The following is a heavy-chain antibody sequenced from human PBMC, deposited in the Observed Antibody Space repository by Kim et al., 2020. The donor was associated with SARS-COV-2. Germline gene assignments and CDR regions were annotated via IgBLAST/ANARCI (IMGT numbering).Heavy chain of an antibody. V-gene: IGHV3-66*01. J-gene: IGHJ4*02. CDR3: AKEYYYDTRASIFDY. CDR1: GFTISKNY. CDR2: LYSGGTT. D-gene: IGHD3-22*01. Sequence: GGSLRLSCAASGFTISKNYLSWARQAPGKGLQWVAVLYSGGTTYSADSVKGRFTIPRDNSKNTLYLQRNSLRAEDTAGYYFAKEYYYDTRASIFDYWGQG.